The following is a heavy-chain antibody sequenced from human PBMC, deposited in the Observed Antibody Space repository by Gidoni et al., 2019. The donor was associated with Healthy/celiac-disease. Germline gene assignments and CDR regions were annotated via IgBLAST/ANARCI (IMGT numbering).Heavy chain of an antibody. V-gene: IGHV4-34*01. CDR2: INHSGST. D-gene: IGHD3-3*01. CDR3: ARGSYYDFWSGYSTPYYFDY. J-gene: IGHJ4*02. CDR1: GWSFSGYY. Sequence: QVQLHQWGAGLLKPSATLSLTCAVYGWSFSGYYCSWIRQPPGKGLEWIGEINHSGSTNYNPSLNSRVTISVDTSKNQFSLKLSSVTAADTAVYYCARGSYYDFWSGYSTPYYFDYWGQGTLVTVSS.